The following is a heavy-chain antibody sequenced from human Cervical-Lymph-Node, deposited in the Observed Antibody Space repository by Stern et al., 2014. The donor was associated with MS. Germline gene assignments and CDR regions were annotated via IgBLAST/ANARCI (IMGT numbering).Heavy chain of an antibody. V-gene: IGHV3-74*01. Sequence: VQLVESGGGLVQPGGSLRLSCAASGFTFSSYWMHWVRQAPGKGLEWVSRINSDGSSTSYADSVKGRFTISRDNAKNTLYLQMNSLGAENTAVYYCGRDYCSSASCYRNDAFDIWGQGTMVTVSS. CDR2: INSDGSST. CDR3: GRDYCSSASCYRNDAFDI. D-gene: IGHD2-2*01. CDR1: GFTFSSYW. J-gene: IGHJ3*02.